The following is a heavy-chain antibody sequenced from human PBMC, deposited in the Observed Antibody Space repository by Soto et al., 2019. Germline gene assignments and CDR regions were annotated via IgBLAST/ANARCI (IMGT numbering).Heavy chain of an antibody. CDR2: ISAYNGNT. D-gene: IGHD2-15*01. CDR3: ARNYCSGGSCYGYYYYYYYMDV. J-gene: IGHJ6*03. CDR1: GYTFTSYG. Sequence: ASVKVSCKASGYTFTSYGISWVRQAPGQGLEWMGWISAYNGNTNYAQKLQGRVTMTTDTSTSTAYMELRSLRSDDTAVYYCARNYCSGGSCYGYYYYYYYMDVWGKGTTVTVSS. V-gene: IGHV1-18*01.